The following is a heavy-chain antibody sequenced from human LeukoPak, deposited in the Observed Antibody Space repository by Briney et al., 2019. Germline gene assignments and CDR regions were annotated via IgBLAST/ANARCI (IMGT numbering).Heavy chain of an antibody. Sequence: SETLSLTCAVYGGSFSGYYWSWIRQPPGKGLEWIGEINHSGSTNYNPSLESRVTMSLDTSKNQFSLKLSSVTAADTAVYYCARDENGYVWGSFRAWGQGTLVTVSS. J-gene: IGHJ5*02. V-gene: IGHV4-34*01. CDR2: INHSGST. CDR3: ARDENGYVWGSFRA. D-gene: IGHD3-16*02. CDR1: GGSFSGYY.